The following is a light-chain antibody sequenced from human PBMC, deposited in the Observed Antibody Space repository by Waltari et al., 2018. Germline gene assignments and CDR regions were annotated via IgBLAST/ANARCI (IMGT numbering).Light chain of an antibody. CDR1: SSDVGRYNL. Sequence: QSALTQPASVSGSPGQSITIPCTGTSSDVGRYNLFSWYQQHPGKAPKLMIYEVSKRPSGVSNRFSGSKSGNTASLTISGLQAEDEADYYCCSYAGSSTSVVFGGGTKLTVL. J-gene: IGLJ2*01. V-gene: IGLV2-23*02. CDR3: CSYAGSSTSVV. CDR2: EVS.